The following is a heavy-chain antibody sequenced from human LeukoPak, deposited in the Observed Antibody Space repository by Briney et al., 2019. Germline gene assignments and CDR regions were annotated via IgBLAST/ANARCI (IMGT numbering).Heavy chain of an antibody. CDR2: IPYDGSNK. J-gene: IGHJ2*01. D-gene: IGHD4-17*01. CDR3: AKPGDAGFYWYFDL. Sequence: GRSLRLSCAAAGFTFSSYGMHWVRQAPGKGLEWVAVIPYDGSNKYYADSVKGRFTISRDNSKNTLYLQMNSLRAEDTAVYYCAKPGDAGFYWYFDLWGRGTLVTVSS. CDR1: GFTFSSYG. V-gene: IGHV3-30*18.